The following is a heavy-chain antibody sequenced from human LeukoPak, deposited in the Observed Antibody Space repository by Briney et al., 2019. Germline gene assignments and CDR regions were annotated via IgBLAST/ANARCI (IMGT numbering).Heavy chain of an antibody. CDR2: VFYSGCT. CDR1: GGSISSSSYY. V-gene: IGHV4-39*07. D-gene: IGHD3-3*01. J-gene: IGHJ4*02. CDR3: ARGYYDFWSCYPGGGDG. Sequence: SETLSLTCTVSGGSISSSSYYWGWLRQPPGKGLERIGNVFYSGCTYYNPSLKSPVTISVDTSKNQFSLTLSYLTGAGPAGYYCARGYYDFWSCYPGGGDGWGQGTVV.